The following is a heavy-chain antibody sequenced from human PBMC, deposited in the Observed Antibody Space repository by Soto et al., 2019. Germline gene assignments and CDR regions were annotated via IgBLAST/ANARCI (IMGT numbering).Heavy chain of an antibody. D-gene: IGHD3-3*01. J-gene: IGHJ5*02. V-gene: IGHV3-9*01. CDR3: AKRKYYDFWSAYRDNWFDP. Sequence: SLRLSCAASGFTFDDYAMHWVRQAPGKGLEWVSGISGNSGSIGYADSVKGRFTISRDNSKNTLYLQMNSLRAEDTAVYYCAKRKYYDFWSAYRDNWFDPWGQGTLVTVSS. CDR1: GFTFDDYA. CDR2: ISGNSGSI.